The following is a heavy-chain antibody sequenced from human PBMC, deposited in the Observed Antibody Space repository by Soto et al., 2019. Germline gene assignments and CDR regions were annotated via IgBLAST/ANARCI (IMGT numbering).Heavy chain of an antibody. Sequence: EVQLVESGGGLVQPGGSLRVSCAASGFTLRSHRIHWVRQAPGKGLEWVSRIDTDGGGTSYADSVKGRFTISTDNAKNTAYLQMNGLSAEHQAVYYCATVFDLWGQGTLVTVSS. V-gene: IGHV3-74*01. J-gene: IGHJ4*02. CDR2: IDTDGGGT. CDR3: ATVFDL. CDR1: GFTLRSHR.